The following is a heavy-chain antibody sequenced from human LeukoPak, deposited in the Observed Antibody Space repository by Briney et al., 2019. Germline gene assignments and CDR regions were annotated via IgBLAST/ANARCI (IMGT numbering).Heavy chain of an antibody. D-gene: IGHD6-19*01. CDR1: GFIYSIYS. V-gene: IGHV3-23*01. CDR3: ANRQWLARGYFDY. Sequence: GGTLRLFCGASGFIYSIYSMSGASHPPAKALEEGTTISGSGVRTYYAGSVKGRFTMSRDNSKITLYLQRNNVRAEDTAVYYCANRQWLARGYFDYWGQGTLVTVSS. J-gene: IGHJ4*02. CDR2: ISGSGVRT.